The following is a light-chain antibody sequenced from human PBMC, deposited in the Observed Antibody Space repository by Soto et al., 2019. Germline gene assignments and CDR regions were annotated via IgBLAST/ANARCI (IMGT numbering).Light chain of an antibody. J-gene: IGLJ2*01. Sequence: SYELTQPSSVSVSPGQTARITCSGVVLAKKYGRWFQQKPGQAPVMVIYKDTERPSGIPARFSGSSSGTTVTLTISGAQVEDEADYYCYSAADNTVGIFGGGTKLTVL. V-gene: IGLV3-27*01. CDR1: VLAKKY. CDR2: KDT. CDR3: YSAADNTVGI.